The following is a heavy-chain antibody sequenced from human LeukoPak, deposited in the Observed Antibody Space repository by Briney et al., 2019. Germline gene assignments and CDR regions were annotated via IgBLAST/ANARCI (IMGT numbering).Heavy chain of an antibody. D-gene: IGHD1-26*01. CDR2: ISAYNGNT. CDR1: GYTFTSYG. V-gene: IGHV1-18*01. CDR3: ARDCGMGATKKNYYYYGMDV. Sequence: ASVKVSCKASGYTFTSYGISWVRQAPGQGLEWMGWISAYNGNTNCAQKLQGRVTMTTDTSTSTAYMELRSLRSDDTAVYYCARDCGMGATKKNYYYYGMDVWGQGTTVTVSS. J-gene: IGHJ6*02.